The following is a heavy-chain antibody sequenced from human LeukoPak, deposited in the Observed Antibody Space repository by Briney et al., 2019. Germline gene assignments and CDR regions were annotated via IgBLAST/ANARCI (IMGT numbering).Heavy chain of an antibody. Sequence: ASVKVSCKASGYIFIDQYIHWVRQAPGQGLEWMGWINPNSGGTKYAQKFQGRVTMTRDTSISTAYMELSSLRSDDTAVYYCARDPNMSVTTLDYWGQGTLVTVSS. D-gene: IGHD4-11*01. CDR2: INPNSGGT. CDR1: GYIFIDQY. CDR3: ARDPNMSVTTLDY. V-gene: IGHV1-2*02. J-gene: IGHJ4*02.